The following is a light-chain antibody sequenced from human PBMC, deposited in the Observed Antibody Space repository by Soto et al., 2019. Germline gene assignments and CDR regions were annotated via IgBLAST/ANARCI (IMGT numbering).Light chain of an antibody. Sequence: AIQLTQSPSSLSASVGDRVTITCRASQDIRGALAWYQQKPGKAPKILLYDVSTLESGVPSRFSGRGSGTDFTLTISSLQPVDFATYYCQQFNSYPITFGQGTRLEIK. CDR1: QDIRGA. J-gene: IGKJ5*01. V-gene: IGKV1-13*02. CDR2: DVS. CDR3: QQFNSYPIT.